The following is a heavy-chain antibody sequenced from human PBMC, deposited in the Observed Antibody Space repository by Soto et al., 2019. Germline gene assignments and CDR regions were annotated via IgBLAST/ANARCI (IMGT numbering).Heavy chain of an antibody. J-gene: IGHJ5*02. CDR3: ARAPRAIYYDFWSGSNWFDP. V-gene: IGHV1-69*06. Sequence: QVQLVQSGAEVKKPGSSVKVSCKASGGTFSSYAISWVRQAPGQGLEWMGGIIPIFGTANYAQKFQGRVTITADKSTSTAYMELSSLRSEDTVVYYCARAPRAIYYDFWSGSNWFDPWGQGTLVTVSS. CDR1: GGTFSSYA. CDR2: IIPIFGTA. D-gene: IGHD3-3*01.